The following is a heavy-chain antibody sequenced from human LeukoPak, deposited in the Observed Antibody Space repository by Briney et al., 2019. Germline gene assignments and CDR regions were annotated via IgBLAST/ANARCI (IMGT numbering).Heavy chain of an antibody. Sequence: ASVKVSCKASGYTFTSYDINWVRQATGQGLEWMGWMNPNSGNTGYAQKFQGRVTMTRNTSISTAYMGLSSLRSEDTAVYYCARWASSSPDGYYYGMDVWGQPTKVTLSS. CDR3: ARWASSSPDGYYYGMDV. V-gene: IGHV1-8*01. D-gene: IGHD6-6*01. J-gene: IGHJ6*02. CDR2: MNPNSGNT. CDR1: GYTFTSYD.